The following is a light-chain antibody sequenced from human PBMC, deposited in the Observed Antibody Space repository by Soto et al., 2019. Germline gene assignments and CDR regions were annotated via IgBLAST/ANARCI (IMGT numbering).Light chain of an antibody. J-gene: IGKJ5*01. Sequence: EIVMTQSPATLSVSPIEIATLSFRASQSVSSKLAWFQQKPGQAPSLLIYGVSTRATGVPVRFSGSGSGTEFTLTVNSLQSEDFATYYCQQSYSTPRDFGQGTRLEI. V-gene: IGKV3-15*01. CDR2: GVS. CDR1: QSVSSK. CDR3: QQSYSTPRD.